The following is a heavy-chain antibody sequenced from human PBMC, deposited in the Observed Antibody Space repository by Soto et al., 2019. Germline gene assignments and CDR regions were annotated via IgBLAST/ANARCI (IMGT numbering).Heavy chain of an antibody. Sequence: EVQVVESGGDLVQPGGSLRLSCAASGFTFSSYWMHWVRQDPEKGLVWVSRINGDGISTSYADSVKGRFTISRDNAKDTLYLHMNSLGAEDTAVYYCARISQGTYCRGGNCYSDYWGQGTLVTVSS. J-gene: IGHJ4*02. CDR3: ARISQGTYCRGGNCYSDY. V-gene: IGHV3-74*01. CDR1: GFTFSSYW. D-gene: IGHD2-15*01. CDR2: INGDGIST.